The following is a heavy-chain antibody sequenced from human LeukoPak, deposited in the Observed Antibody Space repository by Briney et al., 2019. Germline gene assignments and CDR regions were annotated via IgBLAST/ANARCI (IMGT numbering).Heavy chain of an antibody. Sequence: ASVKVSCKASGYTFTSYGISWVRRAPGQGLEWMGWISAYNGNTNYAQKLQGRVTMTTDTSTSTAYMELRSLRSDDTAVYYCARAPVSHYYDSSGCDYWGQGTLVTVSS. V-gene: IGHV1-18*01. CDR2: ISAYNGNT. J-gene: IGHJ4*02. CDR3: ARAPVSHYYDSSGCDY. CDR1: GYTFTSYG. D-gene: IGHD3-22*01.